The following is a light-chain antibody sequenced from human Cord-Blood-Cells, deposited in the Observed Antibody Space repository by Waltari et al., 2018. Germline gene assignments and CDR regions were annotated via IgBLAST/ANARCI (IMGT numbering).Light chain of an antibody. CDR2: GAS. J-gene: IGKJ1*01. CDR1: QSVSSSY. Sequence: EIVLTQSPGTLSLSPGERATLSCRASQSVSSSYLAWYKQKPGQAPRLLIYGASSRATGIPDGFSGSGSGTDFTLTISRLEPEDFAVYYCQQYGSSRTFGQGTKVEIK. CDR3: QQYGSSRT. V-gene: IGKV3-20*01.